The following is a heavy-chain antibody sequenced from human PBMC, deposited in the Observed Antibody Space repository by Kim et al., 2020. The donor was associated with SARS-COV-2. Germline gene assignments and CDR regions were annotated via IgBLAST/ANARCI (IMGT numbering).Heavy chain of an antibody. CDR1: GFTFSNYA. CDR3: AKGPYSSSWYFFQQ. J-gene: IGHJ1*01. D-gene: IGHD6-13*01. Sequence: GGSLRLSCAASGFTFSNYAMSWVRQAPGKGLEWVSSLSGSGGSAYYADSVKGRFTISRDNSKNTLYLQMNSLRAEDTAVYYCAKGPYSSSWYFFQQWGQGTLVTVSS. CDR2: LSGSGGSA. V-gene: IGHV3-23*01.